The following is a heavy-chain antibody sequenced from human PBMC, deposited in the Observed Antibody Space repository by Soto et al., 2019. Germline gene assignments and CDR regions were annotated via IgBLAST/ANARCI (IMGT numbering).Heavy chain of an antibody. J-gene: IGHJ6*02. CDR3: ARDFYSSGWYYYYYGMDV. D-gene: IGHD6-19*01. Sequence: GGSLRLSCAASGYTFSSYAMHWVRQAPGKGLEWVAVISYDGSNKYYADSVKGRFTISRDNSKNTLYLQMNSLRAEDTAVYYCARDFYSSGWYYYYYGMDVWGQGTTVTVSS. CDR2: ISYDGSNK. V-gene: IGHV3-30-3*01. CDR1: GYTFSSYA.